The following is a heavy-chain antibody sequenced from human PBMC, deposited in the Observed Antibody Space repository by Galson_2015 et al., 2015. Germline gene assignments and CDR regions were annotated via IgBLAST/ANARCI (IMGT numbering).Heavy chain of an antibody. J-gene: IGHJ3*02. CDR3: ARDGKVANAFDI. D-gene: IGHD2-15*01. V-gene: IGHV4-59*01. CDR2: IYYIGNA. Sequence: SWIRQPPGKGLEWIGYIYYIGNATYNPSLKSRVTISIDTSKNQFSLKLSSVTAADTAVYYCARDGKVANAFDIWGQGTMVTVSS.